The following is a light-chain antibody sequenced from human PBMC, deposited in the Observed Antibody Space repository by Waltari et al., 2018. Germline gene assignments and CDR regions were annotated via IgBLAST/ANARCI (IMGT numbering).Light chain of an antibody. Sequence: QSALTQPRSVSGSPGQSVTISCTGTSSDGGGYNYVSWYQQHPGKDPKLMIYDVSQRPSGVPDRFSGSKSGNTASLTISGVQAEDEADYYCCSYAGSYTFLVFGGGTKLTVL. J-gene: IGLJ2*01. CDR3: CSYAGSYTFLV. V-gene: IGLV2-11*01. CDR2: DVS. CDR1: SSDGGGYNY.